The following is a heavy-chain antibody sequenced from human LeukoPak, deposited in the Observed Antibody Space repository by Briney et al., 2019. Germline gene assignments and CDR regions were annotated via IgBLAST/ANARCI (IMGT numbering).Heavy chain of an antibody. Sequence: SETLSLTCAVYGGSFSGYYWSWIRQPPGKGLEWIGEINHSGSTNYNPSLKSRVTISVDTSKNQFSLKLSSVTAADTAVYYCARYCGGDCYSYYFDYWGQGTLVTVSS. CDR1: GGSFSGYY. CDR3: ARYCGGDCYSYYFDY. J-gene: IGHJ4*02. D-gene: IGHD2-21*02. CDR2: INHSGST. V-gene: IGHV4-34*01.